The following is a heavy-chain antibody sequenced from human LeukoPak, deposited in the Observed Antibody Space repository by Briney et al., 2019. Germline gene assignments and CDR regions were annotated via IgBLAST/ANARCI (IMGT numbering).Heavy chain of an antibody. CDR1: GYTFTNFD. CDR2: MNPNSGNK. Sequence: ASVKVSCKASGYTFTNFDINWVRQATGQGLESMGWMNPNSGNKGYAQKFQGRVTMTMNTSITTAYMELSSLRSEDTAVYYCARGPQWRGDSYYMDVWGRGTTVTVSS. J-gene: IGHJ6*03. V-gene: IGHV1-8*01. CDR3: ARGPQWRGDSYYMDV. D-gene: IGHD6-19*01.